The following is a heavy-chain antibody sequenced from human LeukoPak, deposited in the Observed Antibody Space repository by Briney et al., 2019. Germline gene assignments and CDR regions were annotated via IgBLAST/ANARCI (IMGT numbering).Heavy chain of an antibody. CDR1: GYTFTSYG. D-gene: IGHD3-9*01. Sequence: ASVKVSCKASGYTFTSYGISWVRQAPGQGLEWMGWISAYNGNTNYAQKLQGRVTMTTDTSTSTAYMELRSLRSDDTAVYYRATTVYYDILTGYGGYYYYGMDVWGQGTTVTVSS. V-gene: IGHV1-18*01. CDR3: ATTVYYDILTGYGGYYYYGMDV. CDR2: ISAYNGNT. J-gene: IGHJ6*02.